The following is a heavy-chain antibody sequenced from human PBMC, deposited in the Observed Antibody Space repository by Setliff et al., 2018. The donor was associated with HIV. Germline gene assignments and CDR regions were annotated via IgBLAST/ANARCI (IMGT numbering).Heavy chain of an antibody. Sequence: PSETLSLTCTVSGGAFNTSSSYWGWIRQPPGKGREYMGGIFYSGSAYYNPSLQSRVSISVDKSKNQLSLKLSSVTAADTAVYYCARLKLSGVIDYWGQGTLVTVSS. V-gene: IGHV4-39*01. CDR3: ARLKLSGVIDY. CDR2: IFYSGSA. J-gene: IGHJ4*02. D-gene: IGHD2-8*01. CDR1: GGAFNTSSSY.